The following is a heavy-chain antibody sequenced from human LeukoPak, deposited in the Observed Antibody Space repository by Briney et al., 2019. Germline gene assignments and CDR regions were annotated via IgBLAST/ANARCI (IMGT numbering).Heavy chain of an antibody. V-gene: IGHV3-11*04. CDR2: ISSSGSTI. J-gene: IGHJ4*02. D-gene: IGHD3-16*01. Sequence: GGSLRLSCAASGFTFSDYYMTWIRQAPGKGLEWISSISSSGSTIYYADSVKGRFTISRDNAKNLLYLQMNSLRAEDTAVYYCARGGYLITFGGVDCWGQGTLVTVSS. CDR1: GFTFSDYY. CDR3: ARGGYLITFGGVDC.